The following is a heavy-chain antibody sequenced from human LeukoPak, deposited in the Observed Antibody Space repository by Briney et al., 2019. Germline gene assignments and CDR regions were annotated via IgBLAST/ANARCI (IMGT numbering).Heavy chain of an antibody. D-gene: IGHD3-3*01. V-gene: IGHV5-51*01. Sequence: GESLKISFKGSGYSFTSYWIGWVRQMPGKGLEWMGIIYPGDSDTRYSPSFQGQVTISADKSISTAYLQWSSLKASDTAMYYCARQGDYDFWSGYYTAGWFDPWGQGTLVTVSS. CDR1: GYSFTSYW. CDR2: IYPGDSDT. J-gene: IGHJ5*02. CDR3: ARQGDYDFWSGYYTAGWFDP.